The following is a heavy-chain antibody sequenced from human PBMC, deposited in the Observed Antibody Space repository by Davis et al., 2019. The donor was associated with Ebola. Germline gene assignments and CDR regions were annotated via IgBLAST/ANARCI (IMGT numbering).Heavy chain of an antibody. V-gene: IGHV1-69*06. CDR1: GGTFSSYA. CDR2: IIPIFGTA. Sequence: SVKVSCKASGGTFSSYAISWVRQAPGQGLEWMGGIIPIFGTANYAQKFQGRVAITADKSMSTAYMELSSLRSEDTAVYYCASMIVVEINYYYYGMDVWGQGTTVTVSS. J-gene: IGHJ6*02. CDR3: ASMIVVEINYYYYGMDV. D-gene: IGHD3-22*01.